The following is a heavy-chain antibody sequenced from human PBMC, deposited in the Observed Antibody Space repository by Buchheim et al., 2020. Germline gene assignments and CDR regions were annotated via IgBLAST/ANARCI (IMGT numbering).Heavy chain of an antibody. CDR3: ARDRGIVVVPAAIWHYGMDV. J-gene: IGHJ6*02. Sequence: QVQLVESGGGVVQPGRSLRLSCAASGFTFSSYGMHWVRQAPGKGLEWVAVIWYDGSNKYYADSVKGRFTISRDNSKNTLYLQMNSLRAEDTAVYYCARDRGIVVVPAAIWHYGMDVWGQGTT. CDR1: GFTFSSYG. D-gene: IGHD2-2*01. V-gene: IGHV3-33*01. CDR2: IWYDGSNK.